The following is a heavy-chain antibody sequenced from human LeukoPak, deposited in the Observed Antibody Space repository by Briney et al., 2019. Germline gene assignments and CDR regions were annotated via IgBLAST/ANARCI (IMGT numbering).Heavy chain of an antibody. D-gene: IGHD6-19*01. CDR2: INPNSGGT. J-gene: IGHJ4*02. Sequence: ASVKVSCKATGYTFTGYYMHWVRQAPGQGLEWMGWINPNSGGTNYAQKFQGRVTMTRDTSISTAYMEMRRLRSDDTAVYYCARLGYSSGSDYWGQGTLVTVSS. CDR3: ARLGYSSGSDY. V-gene: IGHV1-2*02. CDR1: GYTFTGYY.